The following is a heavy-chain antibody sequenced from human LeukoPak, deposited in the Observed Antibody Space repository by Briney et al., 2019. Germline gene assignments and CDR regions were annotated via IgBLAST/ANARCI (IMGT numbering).Heavy chain of an antibody. V-gene: IGHV4-39*01. J-gene: IGHJ4*02. Sequence: PSETLSLTCTVSSGSISSSSYYWGWIRQPPGRGLEWIGRIYYSGSTYYNPSLKSRVTISVDTSKNQFSLKLSSVTAADTAVYYCASDDSGYDPDYWGQGTLVTVSS. D-gene: IGHD5-12*01. CDR2: IYYSGST. CDR3: ASDDSGYDPDY. CDR1: SGSISSSSYY.